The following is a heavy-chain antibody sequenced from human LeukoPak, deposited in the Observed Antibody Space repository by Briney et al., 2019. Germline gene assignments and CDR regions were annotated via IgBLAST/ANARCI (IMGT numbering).Heavy chain of an antibody. CDR2: ISSSSSYI. CDR1: GFTFSSYS. V-gene: IGHV3-21*01. CDR3: ARDRMAIAARPEGYWFDP. D-gene: IGHD6-6*01. J-gene: IGHJ5*02. Sequence: GGSLRLSCAASGFTFSSYSMNWVRQAPGKGLEWASSISSSSSYIYYADSVKGRFTISRDNAKNSLYLQMNSLRAEDTAVYYCARDRMAIAARPEGYWFDPWGQGTLVTVSS.